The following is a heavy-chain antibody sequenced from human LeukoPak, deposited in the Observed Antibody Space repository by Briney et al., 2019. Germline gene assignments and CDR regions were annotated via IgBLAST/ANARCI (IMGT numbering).Heavy chain of an antibody. J-gene: IGHJ6*03. Sequence: SETLSLTCTVSGGSISSYYWSWIRQPPGKGLEWIGYIYYSGSTNYNPSLKSRVTISVDTSKNQFSLKLSSVTAADTAVYYCARDEPHSSSWYYYYMDVWGKGTTVTVSS. CDR2: IYYSGST. D-gene: IGHD6-13*01. CDR3: ARDEPHSSSWYYYYMDV. CDR1: GGSISSYY. V-gene: IGHV4-59*01.